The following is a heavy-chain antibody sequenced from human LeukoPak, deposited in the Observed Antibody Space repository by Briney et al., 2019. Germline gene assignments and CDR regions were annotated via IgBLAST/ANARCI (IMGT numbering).Heavy chain of an antibody. J-gene: IGHJ4*02. CDR2: ISYDGSNK. CDR1: GFTFSSYA. V-gene: IGHV3-30*04. CDR3: AYADY. Sequence: GGSLRLSCAASGFTFSSYAMHWVRQAPGKGLEWVAVISYDGSNKYYADSVKGRFTISRDNSENTLYLQMNSLRAEDTAVYYCAYADYWGQGTLVTVSS. D-gene: IGHD2-2*01.